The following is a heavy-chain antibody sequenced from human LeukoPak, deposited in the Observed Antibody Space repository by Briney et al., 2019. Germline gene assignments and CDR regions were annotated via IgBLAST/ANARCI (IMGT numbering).Heavy chain of an antibody. D-gene: IGHD4-17*01. CDR3: ARDYYGDYVFDY. J-gene: IGHJ4*02. CDR1: GFTFSSYS. V-gene: IGHV3-21*01. Sequence: PGGSLRLPCAASGFTFSSYSMNWVRQAPGKGLEWVSSISSSGSYIYYADSVKGRFTISRDNAKISLDLQMNSLRADDTAVYYCARDYYGDYVFDYWGQGALVTVSS. CDR2: ISSSGSYI.